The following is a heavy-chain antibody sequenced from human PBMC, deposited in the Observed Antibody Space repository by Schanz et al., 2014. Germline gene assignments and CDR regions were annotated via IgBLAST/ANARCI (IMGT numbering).Heavy chain of an antibody. J-gene: IGHJ4*02. CDR2: IGTAGDT. D-gene: IGHD4-17*01. Sequence: EVQLVESGGGLVQPGGSLRLSCAASGFSIRNHDMHWVRQAPGAGLEWVSAIGTAGDTFYLDSVKGRFTISRDRFQNTLYLRMSSLRAEDTAVYYCARPRVDYGEVDYWGQGTLVTVSS. V-gene: IGHV3-13*04. CDR3: ARPRVDYGEVDY. CDR1: GFSIRNHD.